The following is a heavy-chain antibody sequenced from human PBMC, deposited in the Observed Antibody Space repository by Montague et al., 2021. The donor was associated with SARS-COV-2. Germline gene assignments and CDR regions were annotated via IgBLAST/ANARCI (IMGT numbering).Heavy chain of an antibody. J-gene: IGHJ6*02. CDR2: SDWDDDK. V-gene: IGHV2-70*01. CDR3: ARIYYSILGSYYYGMDV. CDR1: GFSLSTSGMC. Sequence: PALVKPTQTLTLTCTFSGFSLSTSGMCVSWIRQPPEKALEWLALSDWDDDKYYSTSLKTRLTISKDNSKNQVVLTMTNMDPVDTATYYCARIYYSILGSYYYGMDVWGQGTTVTVSS. D-gene: IGHD3-10*01.